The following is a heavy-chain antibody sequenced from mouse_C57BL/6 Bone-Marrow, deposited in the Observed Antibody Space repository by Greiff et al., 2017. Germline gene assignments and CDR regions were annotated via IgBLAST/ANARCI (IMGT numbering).Heavy chain of an antibody. V-gene: IGHV3-6*01. CDR1: GYSITSGYY. CDR3: ARDRGLLRIDY. Sequence: ESGPGLVKPSPSLSLSCSVTGYSITSGYYWNWIRQFPGNKLEWRGYIRYDGSNNYNPSLKNRISITRDTSKNQFFLKLKSVTTEDTATYDCARDRGLLRIDYWGQGTTLTVSS. D-gene: IGHD1-1*01. J-gene: IGHJ2*01. CDR2: IRYDGSN.